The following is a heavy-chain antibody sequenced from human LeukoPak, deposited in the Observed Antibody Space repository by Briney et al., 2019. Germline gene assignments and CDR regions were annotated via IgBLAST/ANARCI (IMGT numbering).Heavy chain of an antibody. Sequence: SETLSLTCTVSGGSISPLYWGWIRQPPGKGLEFIGYIYYSGTTNYNPSLRSRVTLSVNTSKNQFSLKLSSVTAADTAVYYCARGGVAAKYYFDYWGPGTLVTVSS. D-gene: IGHD3-10*01. CDR3: ARGGVAAKYYFDY. CDR1: GGSISPLY. CDR2: IYYSGTT. J-gene: IGHJ4*02. V-gene: IGHV4-59*11.